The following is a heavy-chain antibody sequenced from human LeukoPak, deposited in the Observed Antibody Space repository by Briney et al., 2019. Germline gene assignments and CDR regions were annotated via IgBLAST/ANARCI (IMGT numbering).Heavy chain of an antibody. D-gene: IGHD3-22*01. CDR1: GFTFDDYA. CDR2: ISWNSGSI. Sequence: GGSLRLSCAASGFTFDDYAMHWVRQAPGKGLEWVSGISWNSGSIGYADSVKGRFTISRDNAKNSLYLQMNSLRAEDTALYYCAKDPNPNYYDSSGDLDYWGQGTLVTVSS. V-gene: IGHV3-9*01. CDR3: AKDPNPNYYDSSGDLDY. J-gene: IGHJ4*02.